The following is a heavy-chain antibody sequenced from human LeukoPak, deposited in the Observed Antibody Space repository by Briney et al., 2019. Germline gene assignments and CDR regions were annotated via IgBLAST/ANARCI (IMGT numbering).Heavy chain of an antibody. D-gene: IGHD6-13*01. J-gene: IGHJ6*03. CDR2: ISYDGSNK. CDR1: GFTFSSYA. CDR3: ARDGAAAGSTGYYYYMDV. V-gene: IGHV3-30*01. Sequence: GRSLRLSCAASGFTFSSYAMHWVRQAPGKGLEWVAVISYDGSNKYYADSVKGRFTISRDNSKNTLYLQMNSLRAEDTAVYYCARDGAAAGSTGYYYYMDVWGKGTTVTVSS.